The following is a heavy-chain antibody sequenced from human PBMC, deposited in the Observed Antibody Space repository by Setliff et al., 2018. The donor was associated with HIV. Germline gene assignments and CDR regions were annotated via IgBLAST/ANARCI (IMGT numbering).Heavy chain of an antibody. CDR1: GGSISTSRYY. J-gene: IGHJ4*02. CDR2: INYRGNT. D-gene: IGHD6-19*01. CDR3: ASEREAVAGALHFDY. V-gene: IGHV4-39*07. Sequence: PSETLSLTCTVSGGSISTSRYYWGWIRQPPGKGLEWIGSINYRGNTYYNPSLKSRFTISVDTSKNQFSLKLNSVTAADTAVYYCASEREAVAGALHFDYWGQGPLVTVSS.